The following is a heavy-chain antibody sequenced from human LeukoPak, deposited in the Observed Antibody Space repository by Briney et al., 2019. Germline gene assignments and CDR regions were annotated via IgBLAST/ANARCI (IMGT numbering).Heavy chain of an antibody. D-gene: IGHD5-18*01. CDR3: AREGVDTAMVMDY. J-gene: IGHJ4*02. Sequence: ASVKVSCKASGYTFTGYYMHWVRQAPGQGLEWMGWINPNSGGTNYAKKFQGRVTMTRDTSISTAYMELSRLRSDDTAVYYCAREGVDTAMVMDYWGQGTLVTVSS. CDR1: GYTFTGYY. V-gene: IGHV1-2*02. CDR2: INPNSGGT.